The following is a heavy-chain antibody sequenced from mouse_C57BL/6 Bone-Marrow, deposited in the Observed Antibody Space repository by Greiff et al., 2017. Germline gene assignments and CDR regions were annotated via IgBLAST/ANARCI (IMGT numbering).Heavy chain of an antibody. J-gene: IGHJ2*01. CDR1: GFNIKDDY. D-gene: IGHD2-3*01. Sequence: VTLKESGAELVRPGASVKLSCTASGFNIKDDYIHWVKQRPEQGLEWIGWIDPEIGDTESASKFQGKATITSDTSSNTAYLQLSSLTSEDTAVYYCSSFDGNYFDFWGQGTPLTVAS. CDR2: IDPEIGDT. CDR3: SSFDGNYFDF. V-gene: IGHV14-4*01.